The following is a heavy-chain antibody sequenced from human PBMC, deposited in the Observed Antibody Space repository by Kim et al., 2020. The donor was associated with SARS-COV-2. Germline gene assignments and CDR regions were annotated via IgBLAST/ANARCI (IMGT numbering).Heavy chain of an antibody. CDR3: AKDEMARNDY. CDR2: ISGGGGST. CDR1: GFTFSSYA. Sequence: GGSLRLSCAASGFTFSSYAMNWVRQAPGKGLEWVSVISGGGGSTSYVYTDSVKGRFTISRDNSKNTLYLQMNNLRAEDTAVYYCAKDEMARNDYWGQGTLVTVSS. V-gene: IGHV3-23*01. J-gene: IGHJ4*02. D-gene: IGHD5-12*01.